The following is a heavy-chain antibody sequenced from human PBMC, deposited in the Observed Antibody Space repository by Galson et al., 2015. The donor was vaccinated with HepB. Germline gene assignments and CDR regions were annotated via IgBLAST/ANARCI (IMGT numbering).Heavy chain of an antibody. D-gene: IGHD2-2*01. CDR1: GDSVSSHGAA. V-gene: IGHV6-1*01. CDR2: TYYRSKWFN. CDR3: AREDQLALDH. Sequence: CAIPGDSVSSHGAAWNWVRQSPSRGLEWLGKTYYRSKWFNDYAVFVKRRIKINPDTSKNQFSLQLNSVTPEDTAVYYCAREDQLALDHWGQGTLVTVSS. J-gene: IGHJ4*02.